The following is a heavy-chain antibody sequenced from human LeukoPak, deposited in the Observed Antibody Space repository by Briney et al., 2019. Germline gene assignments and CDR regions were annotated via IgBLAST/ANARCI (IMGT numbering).Heavy chain of an antibody. D-gene: IGHD1-14*01. CDR1: GFTYSSYW. CDR2: INPGGSST. J-gene: IGHJ4*02. Sequence: GGSLRLSCAASGFTYSSYWMHWVRQVPGKGLVWVSRINPGGSSTAYADSVKGRFTISRDNAKNTLYLQMDSLRAEDTAIYYCARSNQADDYWGQGTLVTVSS. V-gene: IGHV3-74*01. CDR3: ARSNQADDY.